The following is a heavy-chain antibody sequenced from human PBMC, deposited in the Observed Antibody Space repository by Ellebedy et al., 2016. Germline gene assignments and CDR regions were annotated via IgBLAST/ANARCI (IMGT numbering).Heavy chain of an antibody. CDR1: GFTFSRFD. Sequence: GESLKISXAASGFTFSRFDIHWVRQAQGKGLEWVAAISNDGNDENYGASVKGRFSISRDNSKNRVYLQMSNLRVEDTAVYSCARVRSSDFYSNYDMDVWGQGTTVTVSS. V-gene: IGHV3-30*03. J-gene: IGHJ6*02. CDR2: ISNDGNDE. CDR3: ARVRSSDFYSNYDMDV. D-gene: IGHD6-13*01.